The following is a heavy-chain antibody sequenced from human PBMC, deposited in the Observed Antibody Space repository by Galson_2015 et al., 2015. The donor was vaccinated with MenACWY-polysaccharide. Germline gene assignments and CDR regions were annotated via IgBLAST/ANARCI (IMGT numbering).Heavy chain of an antibody. D-gene: IGHD2-15*01. J-gene: IGHJ4*02. V-gene: IGHV1-69*04. CDR1: GGTFDDHA. Sequence: SVKVSCKASGGTFDDHAITWLRQAPGQGLEWVGRIIPLLGKPNYAQKIQDRVTIIADKSTSTVYLELSSLRSEDTAVYYCTRVDCSGRTCYFAYWGQGTLLTVSS. CDR2: IIPLLGKP. CDR3: TRVDCSGRTCYFAY.